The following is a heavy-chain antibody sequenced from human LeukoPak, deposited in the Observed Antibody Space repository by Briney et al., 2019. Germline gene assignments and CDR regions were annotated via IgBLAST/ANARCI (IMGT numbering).Heavy chain of an antibody. J-gene: IGHJ3*02. CDR2: ISGSGGST. D-gene: IGHD3-3*01. V-gene: IGHV3-23*01. CDR3: AKGLYYDFWSGQGAFDI. CDR1: GFTFSSYA. Sequence: GGSLRLSCAASGFTFSSYAMSWVRQAPGKGLEWVSAISGSGGSTYYADSVKGRFTISRDNSKNTLYLQMNSLRAEDTAVYYCAKGLYYDFWSGQGAFDIWGQGTMVTVSS.